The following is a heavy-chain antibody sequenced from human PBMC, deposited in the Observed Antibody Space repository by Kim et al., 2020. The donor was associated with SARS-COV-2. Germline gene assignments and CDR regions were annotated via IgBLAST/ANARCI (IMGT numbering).Heavy chain of an antibody. CDR3: QRRQPHVATSFFDV. Sequence: SETLSLTCTVSDDSITSSSYYWGWIRQPPGKGLDWIGYVYYSGSTYYKPSLQSRVTISLDTSKKQISLKLRPVTAAATAVYFWQRRQPHVATSFFDVWG. D-gene: IGHD2-2*01. CDR1: DDSITSSSYY. CDR2: VYYSGST. J-gene: IGHJ3*01. V-gene: IGHV4-39*01.